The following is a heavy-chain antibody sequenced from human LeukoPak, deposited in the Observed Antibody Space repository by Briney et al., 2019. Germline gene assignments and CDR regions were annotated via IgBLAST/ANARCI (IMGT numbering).Heavy chain of an antibody. V-gene: IGHV3-23*01. CDR1: GFTFSSYA. CDR2: ISGSGGST. Sequence: GGSLRLSRAASGFTFSSYAMSWVRQAPGKGLEWVSAISGSGGSTYYADSVKGRFTISRDNSKNTLYLQMNSLRAEDTAVYYCAKGPVVRGYYFDYWGQGTLVTVSS. CDR3: AKGPVVRGYYFDY. J-gene: IGHJ4*02.